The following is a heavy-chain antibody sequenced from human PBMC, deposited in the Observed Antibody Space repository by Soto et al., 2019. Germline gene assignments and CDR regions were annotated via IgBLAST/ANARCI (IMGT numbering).Heavy chain of an antibody. Sequence: PGWSLRLSCAASGVTVSSNYMSWVRQAPGKGLEWVSVIYSGGSTYYADSVKGRFTISRHNSKNTLYLQMNSLRAEDTAVYYCARIRRDYGDYYFDYWGQGTLVTVSS. J-gene: IGHJ4*02. D-gene: IGHD4-17*01. CDR1: GVTVSSNY. V-gene: IGHV3-53*04. CDR3: ARIRRDYGDYYFDY. CDR2: IYSGGST.